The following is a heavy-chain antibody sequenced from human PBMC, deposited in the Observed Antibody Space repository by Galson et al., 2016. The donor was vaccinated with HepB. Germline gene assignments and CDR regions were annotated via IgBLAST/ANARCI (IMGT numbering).Heavy chain of an antibody. CDR3: ARPRDNYGHAIDI. V-gene: IGHV3-21*01. J-gene: IGHJ3*02. D-gene: IGHD3-10*01. CDR2: TSSGSAYR. Sequence: SLRLSCAGSGFTFRNYHMNWVRQTPGKGLEWVSSTSSGSAYRYYADSVKGRFSIFRDNAKNSLYLQMNSLRVVDTAVYYCARPRDNYGHAIDIWGQGTMVTVSS. CDR1: GFTFRNYH.